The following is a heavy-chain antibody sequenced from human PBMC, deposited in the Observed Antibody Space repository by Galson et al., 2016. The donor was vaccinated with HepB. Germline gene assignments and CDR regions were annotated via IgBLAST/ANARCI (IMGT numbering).Heavy chain of an antibody. Sequence: SLRLSCAASGFTFSSYSMNWVRQAPGKGLEWVSSISSSSSYIYYADSVKGRFTISRGNAKNSLYLQMSSLRAEDTALYYCARDETGPLVDYWGQGTLVTVSS. CDR1: GFTFSSYS. CDR2: ISSSSSYI. D-gene: IGHD3-16*01. J-gene: IGHJ4*02. CDR3: ARDETGPLVDY. V-gene: IGHV3-21*01.